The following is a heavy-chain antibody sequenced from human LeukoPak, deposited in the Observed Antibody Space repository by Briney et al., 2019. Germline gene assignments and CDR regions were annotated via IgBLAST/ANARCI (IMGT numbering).Heavy chain of an antibody. V-gene: IGHV1-2*02. Sequence: ASVTVSRKASGYTFTGYYMHWVRQAPAQGLEWMGWINLKRGGTNYAHKFQGRGTMTSDTSISTAYMELSRLRSDDTAVYYCARVRRAVAGTLVYWGQGSLVSVSS. CDR2: INLKRGGT. D-gene: IGHD6-19*01. J-gene: IGHJ4*02. CDR1: GYTFTGYY. CDR3: ARVRRAVAGTLVY.